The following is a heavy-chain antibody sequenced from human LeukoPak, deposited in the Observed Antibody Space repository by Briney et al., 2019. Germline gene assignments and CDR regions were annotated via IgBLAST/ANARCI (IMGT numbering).Heavy chain of an antibody. CDR1: GITLSNYG. V-gene: IGHV3-23*01. CDR2: ISDSGGRT. Sequence: GGSLRLSRAVSGITLSNYGMSWVRQAPGKGLEWVAGISDSGGRTNYADSVKGRFTISRDNPKNTLYLQMNSLRAEDTAVYFCAKRGVVIRVILVGFHKEAYYFDSWGQGVLVTVSS. J-gene: IGHJ4*02. CDR3: AKRGVVIRVILVGFHKEAYYFDS. D-gene: IGHD3-22*01.